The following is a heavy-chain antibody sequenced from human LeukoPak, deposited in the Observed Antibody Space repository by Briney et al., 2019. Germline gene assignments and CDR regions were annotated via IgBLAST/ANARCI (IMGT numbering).Heavy chain of an antibody. CDR1: GFSFSIYG. V-gene: IGHV3-33*01. Sequence: AGGSLRLSCAASGFSFSIYGMHWVRQAPGRGLEWVAVIWSDGSNKYYGDSVKGRFTISRDNSKNTVFLQMNSLRAEDTAVYYCARSYYYDSSGDYWTRYYVMDAWGQGTTVTVSS. CDR3: ARSYYYDSSGDYWTRYYVMDA. CDR2: IWSDGSNK. D-gene: IGHD3-22*01. J-gene: IGHJ6*02.